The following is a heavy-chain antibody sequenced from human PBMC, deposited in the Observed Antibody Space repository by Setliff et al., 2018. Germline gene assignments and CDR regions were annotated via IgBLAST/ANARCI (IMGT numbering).Heavy chain of an antibody. CDR1: GFVFGTYG. CDR3: ARDPNGDFVGAFDP. D-gene: IGHD4-17*01. V-gene: IGHV3-30*02. Sequence: GESLKISCAASGFVFGTYGMHWVRQAPGKGLDWVASVRFDGSYKVYADSVKGRFTISRDNSENTLYLLMSSLRGDDTASYYCARDPNGDFVGAFDPWGQGIRVTVSS. J-gene: IGHJ5*02. CDR2: VRFDGSYK.